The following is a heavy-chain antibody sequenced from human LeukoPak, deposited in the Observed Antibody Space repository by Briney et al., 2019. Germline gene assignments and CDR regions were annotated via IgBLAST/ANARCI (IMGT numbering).Heavy chain of an antibody. CDR3: AGGYSYSSFDY. CDR1: GFTVSDDY. D-gene: IGHD5-18*01. CDR2: IYSGGST. J-gene: IGHJ4*02. V-gene: IGHV3-66*01. Sequence: GGSLRLSCAASGFTVSDDYMSWVRQAPGKGLEWVSFIYSGGSTDYADSVKGRFTISRDKSKNTLYLQMNSLRAEDTALYYYAGGYSYSSFDYWGQGTLVTVSS.